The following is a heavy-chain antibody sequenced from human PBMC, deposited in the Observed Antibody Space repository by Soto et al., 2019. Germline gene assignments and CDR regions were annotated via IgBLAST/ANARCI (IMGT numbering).Heavy chain of an antibody. CDR1: GYYFPSYW. CDR3: ARQGNGAEGFDY. V-gene: IGHV5-51*01. J-gene: IGHJ4*02. CDR2: FYPGDSDA. Sequence: PGESLKISCKGSGYYFPSYWIGWVRQMPGKGLEWMGIFYPGDSDARYSPSFQGQVTISADRSISTAYLQWSSLKPSDTAMYYCARQGNGAEGFDYWGQGTLVTVSS. D-gene: IGHD4-17*01.